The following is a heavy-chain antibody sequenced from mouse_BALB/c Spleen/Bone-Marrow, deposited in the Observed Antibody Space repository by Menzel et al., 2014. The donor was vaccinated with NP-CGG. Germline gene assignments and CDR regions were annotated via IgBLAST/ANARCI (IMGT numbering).Heavy chain of an antibody. Sequence: EVKVEESGGGLVQPKGSLKLSCAASGFTFNTYAMNWVRQAPGKGLEWVARIRSKSNNYATYYADSVKDRFTISRDDSQSMLYLQMNNLKTEDTAMYYCVIHMDYWGQGTSVTVSS. CDR3: VIHMDY. J-gene: IGHJ4*01. V-gene: IGHV10-1*02. CDR1: GFTFNTYA. CDR2: IRSKSNNYAT.